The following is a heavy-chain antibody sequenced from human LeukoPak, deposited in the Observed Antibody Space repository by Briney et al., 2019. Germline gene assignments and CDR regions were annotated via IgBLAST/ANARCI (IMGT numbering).Heavy chain of an antibody. J-gene: IGHJ4*02. Sequence: PSETLSLTCTVSGGSISSSSYYWGWIRQPPGKGLEWIGSIYHSGSTYYNPSLKSRVTISVDTSKNQFSLKLSSVTAADTAVYYCARDPTGTGDYWGQGTLVTVSS. CDR1: GGSISSSSYY. V-gene: IGHV4-39*07. CDR3: ARDPTGTGDY. D-gene: IGHD1-1*01. CDR2: IYHSGST.